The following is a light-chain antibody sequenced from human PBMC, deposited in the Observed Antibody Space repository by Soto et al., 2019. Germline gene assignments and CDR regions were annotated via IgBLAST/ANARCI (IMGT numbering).Light chain of an antibody. CDR2: SSS. CDR3: AVWDDILTGLL. J-gene: IGLJ2*01. CDR1: NSNIGRNT. Sequence: VLTQPPSASGTPGQRVTISCSGSNSNIGRNTVNWYQQLPGTAPKLLIYSSSQRPSGVPDRFTGSKSGTSASLVINGLQSEDEDDYYCAVWDDILTGLLFGGGTKVTVL. V-gene: IGLV1-44*01.